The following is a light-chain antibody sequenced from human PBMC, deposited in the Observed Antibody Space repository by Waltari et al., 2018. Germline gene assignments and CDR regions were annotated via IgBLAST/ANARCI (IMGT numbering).Light chain of an antibody. CDR3: QHSSSYPWT. Sequence: DIQMTQSPSTLPASVGDRVTITCRASQSISTWLAWFQQKPGKAPKLLIYKASKLGNGCPSRFSGSGSGTEFTLTISSLQPDDFASYYCQHSSSYPWTFGQGTKVEIK. V-gene: IGKV1-5*03. CDR1: QSISTW. CDR2: KAS. J-gene: IGKJ1*01.